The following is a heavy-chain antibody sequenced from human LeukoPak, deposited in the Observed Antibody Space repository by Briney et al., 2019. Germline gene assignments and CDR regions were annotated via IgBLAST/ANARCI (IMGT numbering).Heavy chain of an antibody. CDR3: ARDFYSYPCY. CDR1: GFTFSSYS. J-gene: IGHJ4*02. V-gene: IGHV3-21*01. CDR2: ISSSSSYM. D-gene: IGHD5-18*01. Sequence: GGSLRLSCAASGFTFSSYSMNWVRQAPGKGLEWVSSISSSSSYMYYADSVKGRFTISKDNAKNSLYLQMNSLRAEDTAVYYCARDFYSYPCYWGQGTLVTVSS.